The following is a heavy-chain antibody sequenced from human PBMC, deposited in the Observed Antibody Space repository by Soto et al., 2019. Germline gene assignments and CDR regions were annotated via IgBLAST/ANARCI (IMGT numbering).Heavy chain of an antibody. CDR3: TRQHLDVPVASAIDY. J-gene: IGHJ4*02. CDR2: IPSKTNTYAT. D-gene: IGHD6-19*01. V-gene: IGHV3-73*02. Sequence: EVQLVESGGGLVQPGGSLKLSCAASGFTFSGSTIHWVRQTSGKGLEWVGRIPSKTNTYATAYAASVKGRFTISRDDSKNTAYLQMGSLKTEATAVYYCTRQHLDVPVASAIDYWGQGTLVTVSS. CDR1: GFTFSGST.